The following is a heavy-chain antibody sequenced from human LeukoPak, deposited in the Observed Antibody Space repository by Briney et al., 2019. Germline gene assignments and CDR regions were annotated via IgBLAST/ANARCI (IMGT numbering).Heavy chain of an antibody. V-gene: IGHV4-59*01. Sequence: SETLSLTCTVSGDFITAYYWSWIRQPPGKGLEWIGYVYYSGSTEYNPSLRSRVTISLEMSKHQFSLNLTSVTAADTAVYFCASNTGTVFDYWGQGALVTVSS. J-gene: IGHJ4*02. CDR3: ASNTGTVFDY. CDR2: VYYSGST. CDR1: GDFITAYY. D-gene: IGHD7-27*01.